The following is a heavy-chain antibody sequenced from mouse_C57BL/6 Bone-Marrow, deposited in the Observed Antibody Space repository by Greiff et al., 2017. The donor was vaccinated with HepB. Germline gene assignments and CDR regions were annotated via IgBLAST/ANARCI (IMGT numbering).Heavy chain of an antibody. CDR1: GYTFTDYE. V-gene: IGHV1-15*01. J-gene: IGHJ1*03. CDR2: IDPETGGT. Sequence: QVQLQQSGAELVRPGASVTLSCKASGYTFTDYEMHWVKQTPVHGLEWIGAIDPETGGTAYNQKFKGKDILTADKSSSTAYMELRSLTSEDSAVYYCFTTVVATPWYFDVWGTGTTVTVSS. CDR3: FTTVVATPWYFDV. D-gene: IGHD1-1*01.